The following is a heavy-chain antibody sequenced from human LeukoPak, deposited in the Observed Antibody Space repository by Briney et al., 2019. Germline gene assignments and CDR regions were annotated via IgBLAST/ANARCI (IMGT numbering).Heavy chain of an antibody. CDR1: GFTFSSYA. CDR2: ISGSGGST. V-gene: IGHV3-23*01. Sequence: GGSLRLSCAASGFTFSSYAMSWVRQAPGKGLEWVSAISGSGGSTYYADSVKGRFTISRDNSKNTLYLQMNSLRAEDTAVYYCAKAESYYYDSSGYPDYWGQGTLVTVSS. J-gene: IGHJ4*02. CDR3: AKAESYYYDSSGYPDY. D-gene: IGHD3-22*01.